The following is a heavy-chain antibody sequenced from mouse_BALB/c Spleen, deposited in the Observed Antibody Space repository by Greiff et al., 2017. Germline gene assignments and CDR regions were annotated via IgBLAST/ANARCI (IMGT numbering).Heavy chain of an antibody. V-gene: IGHV5-17*02. CDR1: GFTFSSFG. D-gene: IGHD1-1*01. CDR2: ISSGSSTI. J-gene: IGHJ2*01. Sequence: EVMLVESGGGLVQSGGSRKLSCAASGFTFSSFGMHWVRQAPEKGLEWVAYISSGSSTIYYADTVKGRFTISRDNPKNTLFLQMTSLRSEDTAMYYCARGSRFDYWGQGTTLTVSS. CDR3: ARGSRFDY.